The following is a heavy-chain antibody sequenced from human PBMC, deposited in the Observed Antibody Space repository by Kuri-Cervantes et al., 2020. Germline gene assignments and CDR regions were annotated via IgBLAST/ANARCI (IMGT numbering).Heavy chain of an antibody. CDR3: ARIYIVVVPAASYYYYMDV. Sequence: SGPTLVKPTQTLTLTCTFSGFSLSTSGMCVSWVRQPPGQALEWLALIDWDDDKYYSTSLKTRLTISKDTSKNQVVLTMTNMDPVDTATYYCARIYIVVVPAASYYYYMDVWGKGTTVTVSS. CDR2: IDWDDDK. CDR1: GFSLSTSGMC. V-gene: IGHV2-70*20. J-gene: IGHJ6*03. D-gene: IGHD2-2*01.